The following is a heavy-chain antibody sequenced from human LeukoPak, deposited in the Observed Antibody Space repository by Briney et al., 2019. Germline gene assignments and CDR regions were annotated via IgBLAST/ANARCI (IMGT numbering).Heavy chain of an antibody. CDR1: GGSIGAYY. J-gene: IGHJ4*02. CDR3: QRDRLGLPVDY. V-gene: IGHV4-59*13. CDR2: IYYSGST. Sequence: SETLSLTCTVSGGSIGAYYWTWIRQPPGRGPEWIGYIYYSGSTNYNPSLKSRVTMSVDTSKNQFSLKLTSVTASDTVVYYCQRDRLGLPVDYWGRGTLVTVSS. D-gene: IGHD3-16*01.